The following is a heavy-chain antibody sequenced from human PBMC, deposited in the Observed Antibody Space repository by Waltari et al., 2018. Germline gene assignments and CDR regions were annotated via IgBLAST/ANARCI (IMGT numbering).Heavy chain of an antibody. J-gene: IGHJ4*02. V-gene: IGHV4-38-2*01. D-gene: IGHD2-2*01. CDR3: ARAVPKGYFDY. Sequence: QVQLQESGPGLVKPSATLSLTCAVSGYAIRSGYYWGWIRQPPGKGLEWIGSIYHSGSTYYNPSLKSRVTISVDTSKNQFSLKLSSVTAADTAVYYCARAVPKGYFDYWGQGTLVTVSS. CDR2: IYHSGST. CDR1: GYAIRSGYY.